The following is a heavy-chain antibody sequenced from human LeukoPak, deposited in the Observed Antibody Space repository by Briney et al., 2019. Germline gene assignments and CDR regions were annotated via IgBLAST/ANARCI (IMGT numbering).Heavy chain of an antibody. V-gene: IGHV1-46*01. CDR1: GYTFTSYY. J-gene: IGHJ3*02. D-gene: IGHD3-22*01. CDR2: INPSSGST. CDR3: ATPRPHYYDSSGYKGDAFDI. Sequence: GASVKVSCKASGYTFTSYYMHWVRQAPGQGLEWMGIINPSSGSTSYAQKFQGRVTMTRDTSTSTVYMELSSLRSEDTAVYYCATPRPHYYDSSGYKGDAFDIWGQGTMVTVSS.